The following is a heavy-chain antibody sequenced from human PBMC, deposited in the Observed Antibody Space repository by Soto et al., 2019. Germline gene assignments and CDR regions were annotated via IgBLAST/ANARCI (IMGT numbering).Heavy chain of an antibody. Sequence: GGSLRLSCAASGFTFDDYGMSWVRQAPGKGLEWVSTISGSGDYTYYTDSVKGRFTISRDNSKNMMYLQMNSLRAEDTAVYYCAKNRGLKYYFDYWGQGTLVTVPS. V-gene: IGHV3-23*01. CDR3: AKNRGLKYYFDY. J-gene: IGHJ4*02. CDR1: GFTFDDYG. CDR2: ISGSGDYT.